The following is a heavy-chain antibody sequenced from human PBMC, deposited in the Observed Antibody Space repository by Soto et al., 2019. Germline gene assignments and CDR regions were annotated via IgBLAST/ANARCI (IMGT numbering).Heavy chain of an antibody. V-gene: IGHV4-34*01. D-gene: IGHD6-6*01. CDR2: INHRGST. Sequence: ASETLSLSCAVYGGSFSGYYWSWIRQPPGKGREWIGEINHRGSTNYNPSLKSRVTISVDTSKNQFSLKLSSVTAADTAVYYCARGIPFHDLHQTKGSSSEGQVYYGMDVWGQGTTVT. J-gene: IGHJ6*02. CDR1: GGSFSGYY. CDR3: ARGIPFHDLHQTKGSSSEGQVYYGMDV.